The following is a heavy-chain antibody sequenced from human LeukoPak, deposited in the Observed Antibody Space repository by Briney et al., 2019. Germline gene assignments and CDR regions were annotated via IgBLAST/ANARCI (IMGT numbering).Heavy chain of an antibody. CDR2: ISASGSTI. V-gene: IGHV3-11*04. CDR1: GFTFSDYY. Sequence: GGSLRLSCAASGFTFSDYYMAWIRQAPGKGLEYVSHISASGSTIHYGDSVKGRFTIFRDDARNSVYLQMTSLRAEDTATYFCARDCGGHCYSGFDYWGQGALVTVSS. J-gene: IGHJ4*02. CDR3: ARDCGGHCYSGFDY. D-gene: IGHD2-21*02.